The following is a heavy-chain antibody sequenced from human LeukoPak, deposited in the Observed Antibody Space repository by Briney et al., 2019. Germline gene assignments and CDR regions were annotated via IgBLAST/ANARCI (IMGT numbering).Heavy chain of an antibody. CDR1: GGSFSGYY. CDR3: ARGLLTYYDSSGYWWSPYYFDY. J-gene: IGHJ4*02. Sequence: KPSETLSLTCVVYGGSFSGYYWSWIRQPPGKGLEWIGEINHSGSTNYNPSLKSRVTISVDTSKNQFSLKLSSVTAADTAVYYCARGLLTYYDSSGYWWSPYYFDYWGQGTLVTVSS. CDR2: INHSGST. D-gene: IGHD3-22*01. V-gene: IGHV4-34*01.